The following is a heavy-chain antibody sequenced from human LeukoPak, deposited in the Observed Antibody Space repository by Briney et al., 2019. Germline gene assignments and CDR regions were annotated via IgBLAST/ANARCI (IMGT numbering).Heavy chain of an antibody. D-gene: IGHD2-2*01. Sequence: GASVKVSCKASGGTFSSYAISWVRQAPGHGLEWMGRIIPILGIANYAQKFQGRVTITADKSTSTAYMELSSLRSEDTAVYYCARDLTYCSSTSCKDTYYYGMDVWGQGTTVTVSS. CDR1: GGTFSSYA. CDR2: IIPILGIA. V-gene: IGHV1-69*04. CDR3: ARDLTYCSSTSCKDTYYYGMDV. J-gene: IGHJ6*02.